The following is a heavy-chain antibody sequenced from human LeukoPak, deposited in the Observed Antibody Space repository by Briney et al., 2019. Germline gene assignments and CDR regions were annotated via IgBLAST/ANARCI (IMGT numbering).Heavy chain of an antibody. CDR2: ISSSGSTI. CDR3: ARDLTTLRSGMDV. J-gene: IGHJ6*02. Sequence: GGSLRLSCAASGFTFSSYYMNWVRQAPGKGLEWVSYISSSGSTIYYADSVKGRFTISRDNAKNSLYLQMNSLRAEDTAVYYCARDLTTLRSGMDVWGQGTTVTVSS. V-gene: IGHV3-48*03. D-gene: IGHD1-1*01. CDR1: GFTFSSYY.